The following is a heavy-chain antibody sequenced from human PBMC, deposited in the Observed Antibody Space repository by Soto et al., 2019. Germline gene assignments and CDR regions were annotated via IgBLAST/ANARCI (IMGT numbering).Heavy chain of an antibody. Sequence: SETLSLTCTVSGGSIKSYYWSWIRQPPGKGLEWIGYIYSSGSTNYIPSLKSRITISVDTSKNQVSLTLTSVTAADTAVYYCARLHPGDYWGQGTLVTVSS. CDR1: GGSIKSYY. V-gene: IGHV4-59*08. CDR3: ARLHPGDY. J-gene: IGHJ4*02. CDR2: IYSSGST.